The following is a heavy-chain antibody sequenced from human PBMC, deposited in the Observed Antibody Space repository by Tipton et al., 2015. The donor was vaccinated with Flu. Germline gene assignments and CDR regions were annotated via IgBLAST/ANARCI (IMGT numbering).Heavy chain of an antibody. CDR3: ATTTYYYGSGSHDY. D-gene: IGHD3-10*01. CDR1: GGSVSSGSYY. CDR2: IYYSGST. J-gene: IGHJ4*02. Sequence: TLSLTCTISGGSVSSGSYYWSWIRQPPEKGLEWIGYIYYSGSTNYNPSLKSRVAISLDTFKNQFSLKLTSVTAADTAVYYCATTTYYYGSGSHDYWGQGTLVTVSS. V-gene: IGHV4-61*01.